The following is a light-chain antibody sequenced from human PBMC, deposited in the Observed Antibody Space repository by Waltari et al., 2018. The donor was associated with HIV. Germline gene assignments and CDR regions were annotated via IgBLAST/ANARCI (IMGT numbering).Light chain of an antibody. Sequence: QSVLTQSPSASGTPGQRVTISCSGSSSNIGSNYVYWYQQLPGTAPKPPLYRNNDRPAGVPDRFSGSKSGTSASLAISGLRSEDEAHYYCATWTDSLSGVVFGGGTKLRVL. CDR3: ATWTDSLSGVV. V-gene: IGLV1-47*01. CDR2: RNN. J-gene: IGLJ2*01. CDR1: SSNIGSNY.